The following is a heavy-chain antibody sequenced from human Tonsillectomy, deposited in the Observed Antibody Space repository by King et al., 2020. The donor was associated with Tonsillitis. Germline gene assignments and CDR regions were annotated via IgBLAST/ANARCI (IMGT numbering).Heavy chain of an antibody. D-gene: IGHD7-27*01. CDR3: ARGVGIDAFDI. Sequence: VQLQESGPGLVKPSETLSLTCTVSGGSVSSGSYYWSWIRQPPGKGLEWIGYIYYSGSTNYNPSLKSRVTISVDTSKNQFSLKLSSVTAADTAVYYCARGVGIDAFDIWGQGTMVTVSS. V-gene: IGHV4-61*01. CDR2: IYYSGST. J-gene: IGHJ3*02. CDR1: GGSVSSGSYY.